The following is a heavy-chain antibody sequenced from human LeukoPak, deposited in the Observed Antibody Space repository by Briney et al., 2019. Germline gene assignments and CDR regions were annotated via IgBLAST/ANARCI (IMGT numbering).Heavy chain of an antibody. CDR2: LSDLT. J-gene: IGHJ5*02. Sequence: GGSLRLSCAASGFTFNTYALSWVRQAPGKGLEWVSTLSDLTYYTDSVQGRFTISRDSSKNTLYLQMDSLTTDDTAIYFCARSRGPGSHWFDPWGQGTLVTVSS. CDR1: GFTFNTYA. V-gene: IGHV3-23*01. D-gene: IGHD3-10*01. CDR3: ARSRGPGSHWFDP.